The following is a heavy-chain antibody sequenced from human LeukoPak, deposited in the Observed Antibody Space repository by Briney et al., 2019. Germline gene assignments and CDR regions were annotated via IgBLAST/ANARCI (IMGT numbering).Heavy chain of an antibody. Sequence: GGSLRLSCAASGFTFSDYYIGWIRQAPGKGREGVSYISGSGSTIYYADSVKGRFTISRDNAKNSLYLQMNSLRAEDTAVYYCGRDFGLTGTKRSFDIWGQGTMVTVSS. CDR2: ISGSGSTI. CDR1: GFTFSDYY. CDR3: GRDFGLTGTKRSFDI. D-gene: IGHD1-7*01. V-gene: IGHV3-11*01. J-gene: IGHJ3*02.